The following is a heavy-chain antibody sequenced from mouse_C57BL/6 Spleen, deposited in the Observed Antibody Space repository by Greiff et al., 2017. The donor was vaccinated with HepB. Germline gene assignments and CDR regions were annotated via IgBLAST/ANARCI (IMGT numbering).Heavy chain of an antibody. V-gene: IGHV14-2*01. Sequence: EVQLQQSGAELVKPGASVKLSCTASGFNIKDYYMHWVKQRTEQGLEWIGRIDPEDGETKYAPKCQGKATITADTSANTAYLQLSSLTSEDTAVYYCARGLPQAMDYWGQGTSVTVSS. D-gene: IGHD2-2*01. CDR3: ARGLPQAMDY. CDR1: GFNIKDYY. J-gene: IGHJ4*01. CDR2: IDPEDGET.